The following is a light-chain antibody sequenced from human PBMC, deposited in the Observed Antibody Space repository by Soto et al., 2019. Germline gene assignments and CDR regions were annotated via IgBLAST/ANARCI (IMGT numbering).Light chain of an antibody. CDR2: GAS. Sequence: IVLTRSPGTLSLSPGERATLSCRASQSVDSTYLTWYQQKPGQAPRLLIYGASRRATGIPDRFSGSGSGTDFTLTISRLEPEDFAVYFCQQFGSSFITFGQGTRLEI. CDR1: QSVDSTY. CDR3: QQFGSSFIT. J-gene: IGKJ5*01. V-gene: IGKV3-20*01.